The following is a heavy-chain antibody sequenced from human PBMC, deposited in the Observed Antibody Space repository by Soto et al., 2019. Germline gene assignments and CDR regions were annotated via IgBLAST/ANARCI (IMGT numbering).Heavy chain of an antibody. V-gene: IGHV2-70*11. CDR2: IDWDDDK. CDR3: ARIRPYSSSLFDY. D-gene: IGHD6-13*01. Sequence: SGPTLVNPTQTLTLTCTFSGFSLSTSGMCVSWIRQPPEKALEWLARIDWDDDKYYSTSLKTRLTISKDTSKNQVVLIVTNMDLVDTATYYCARIRPYSSSLFDYWGQGTLVTVSS. J-gene: IGHJ4*02. CDR1: GFSLSTSGMC.